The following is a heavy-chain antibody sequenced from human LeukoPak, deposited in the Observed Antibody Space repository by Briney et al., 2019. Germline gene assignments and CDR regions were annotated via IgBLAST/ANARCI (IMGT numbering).Heavy chain of an antibody. CDR1: GGTFSSYA. CDR3: ATEAIVVVTARDYWYFDL. D-gene: IGHD2-21*02. J-gene: IGHJ2*01. Sequence: GASVKVSCKASGGTFSSYAISWVRQAPGQGLEWMGRIIPILGIPNYAQKFQGRVTITADKSTTTAYMELSSLRSEDTAVCYCATEAIVVVTARDYWYFDLWGRGTLVTVSS. CDR2: IIPILGIP. V-gene: IGHV1-69*04.